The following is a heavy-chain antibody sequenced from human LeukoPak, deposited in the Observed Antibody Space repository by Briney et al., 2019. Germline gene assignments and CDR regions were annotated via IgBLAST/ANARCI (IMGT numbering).Heavy chain of an antibody. CDR2: IYHSGST. J-gene: IGHJ3*02. D-gene: IGHD2-2*01. Sequence: SQTLSLTCTVSGGSISSGGYYWSWIRQPPGKGLEWIGYIYHSGSTYYNPSLKSRVTISVDRSKNQFSLKLSSVTAADTAVYYCARDSIVVVPAAIDVNAFDIWGQGTMVTVSS. CDR1: GGSISSGGYY. V-gene: IGHV4-30-2*01. CDR3: ARDSIVVVPAAIDVNAFDI.